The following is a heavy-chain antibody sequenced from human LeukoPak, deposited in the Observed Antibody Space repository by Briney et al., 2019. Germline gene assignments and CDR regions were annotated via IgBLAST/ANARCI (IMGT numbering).Heavy chain of an antibody. CDR2: INHSGST. D-gene: IGHD5-12*01. V-gene: IGHV4-34*01. J-gene: IGHJ4*02. Sequence: PSETLSLTCAVYGGSFSGYYWSWIRQPPGKGLDWIGEINHSGSTNYNPSLKSRVTISVDTSKNQFSLKLSSVTAADTAVYYCARGKSVDIVATIDPPFDYWGQGTLVTVSS. CDR3: ARGKSVDIVATIDPPFDY. CDR1: GGSFSGYY.